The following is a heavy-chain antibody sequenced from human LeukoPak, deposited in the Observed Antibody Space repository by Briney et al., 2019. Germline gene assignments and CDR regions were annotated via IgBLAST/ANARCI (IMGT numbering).Heavy chain of an antibody. J-gene: IGHJ4*02. Sequence: GGSLRLSCAAAGFTISSYWMSWVRQAPGKGLEWVANIKYDGSEVHYVDSVKGRFTISRDIVKNSLFLQMNSLRAEDTAVYYCARDIAAAGLFFDYWGQGALVPVSS. CDR3: ARDIAAAGLFFDY. CDR1: GFTISSYW. V-gene: IGHV3-7*01. CDR2: IKYDGSEV. D-gene: IGHD6-13*01.